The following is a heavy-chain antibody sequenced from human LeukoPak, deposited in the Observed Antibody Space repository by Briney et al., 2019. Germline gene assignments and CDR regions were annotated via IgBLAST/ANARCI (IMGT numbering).Heavy chain of an antibody. CDR2: ISSSSSYI. CDR1: GFTFSSYS. J-gene: IGHJ4*02. V-gene: IGHV3-21*01. Sequence: PGGSLRLSCAASGFTFSSYSMNWVRQAPGKGLEWVSSISSSSSYIYYADSVKGRFTISRDNAKNSLYLQMNSLRAEDTAVYYCARVPHPNIVVVPAAIDYWGQGTLVTVSS. CDR3: ARVPHPNIVVVPAAIDY. D-gene: IGHD2-2*01.